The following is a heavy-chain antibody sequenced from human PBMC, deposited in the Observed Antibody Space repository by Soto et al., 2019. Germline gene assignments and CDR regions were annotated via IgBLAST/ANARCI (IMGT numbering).Heavy chain of an antibody. D-gene: IGHD6-19*01. CDR3: ARGIAVAGPSDY. CDR1: GFTFSSYA. CDR2: ISYDGSNK. V-gene: IGHV3-30-3*01. J-gene: IGHJ4*02. Sequence: ESGGGVVQPGRSLRLSCAASGFTFSSYAMHWVRQAPGKGLEWVAVISYDGSNKYYADSVKGRFTISRDNSKNTLYLQMNRLRAEDTAVYYCARGIAVAGPSDYWGQGTLVTVSS.